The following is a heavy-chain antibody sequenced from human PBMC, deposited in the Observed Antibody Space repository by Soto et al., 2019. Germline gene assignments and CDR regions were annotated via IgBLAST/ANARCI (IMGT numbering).Heavy chain of an antibody. CDR1: GGFITSGDYY. CDR2: IYNSGST. Sequence: QVQLQESGPGLVKPSQTLSLTCAVSGGFITSGDYYWSWIRQPPGKGLEWIGHIYNSGSTYNNPSLQSRSSISLDTSNNQFTLNLSSMTAADTAVYYCARGPSGDKVDSWGQGILVTVSS. CDR3: ARGPSGDKVDS. V-gene: IGHV4-30-4*01. D-gene: IGHD7-27*01. J-gene: IGHJ4*02.